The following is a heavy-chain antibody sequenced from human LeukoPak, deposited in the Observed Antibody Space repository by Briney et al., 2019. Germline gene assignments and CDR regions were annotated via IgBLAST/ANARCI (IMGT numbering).Heavy chain of an antibody. CDR3: ARALGGYYSDAFDI. V-gene: IGHV3-30*04. J-gene: IGHJ3*02. CDR1: GFTFSSYA. Sequence: QTGGSLRLSCTASGFTFSSYAVHWVRQAPGKGLEWVAIISYDGSNKYYADSVKGRFTISRDNSENTLYLQMNSLRAEDTAVYYCARALGGYYSDAFDIWGQGTLVTVSS. D-gene: IGHD3-22*01. CDR2: ISYDGSNK.